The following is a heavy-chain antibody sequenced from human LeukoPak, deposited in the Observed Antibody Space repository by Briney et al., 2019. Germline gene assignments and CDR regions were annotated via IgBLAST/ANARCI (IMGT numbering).Heavy chain of an antibody. Sequence: PGGSLRLSCAASGFTFSDYYMNWIRQAPGKRLEWVSYISSSSSYIYYADSVKGRFTISRDNAKNSLYLQMNSLRAEDTAVYYCARSPSVGYSKNAFDIWGLGTMVTVSS. CDR3: ARSPSVGYSKNAFDI. D-gene: IGHD4-11*01. J-gene: IGHJ3*02. CDR2: ISSSSSYI. V-gene: IGHV3-11*06. CDR1: GFTFSDYY.